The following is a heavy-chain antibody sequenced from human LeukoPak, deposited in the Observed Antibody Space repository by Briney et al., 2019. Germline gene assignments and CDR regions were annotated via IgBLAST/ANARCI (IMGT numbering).Heavy chain of an antibody. V-gene: IGHV3-7*01. J-gene: IGHJ4*02. CDR2: MDPTGSQK. CDR3: AIWTSGNY. Sequence: GGSLRLSCADSQFTFNGSWMNWVRQAPGKGLEWVANMDPTGSQKRYMDSVRGRFTISKDNPGASLYLDMHSLRAEDTAIYYCAIWTSGNYWGQGTLVTVSS. CDR1: QFTFNGSW. D-gene: IGHD1-1*01.